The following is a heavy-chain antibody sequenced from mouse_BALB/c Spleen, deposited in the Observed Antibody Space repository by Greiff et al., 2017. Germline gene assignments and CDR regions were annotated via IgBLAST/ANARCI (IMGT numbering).Heavy chain of an antibody. J-gene: IGHJ4*01. CDR3: ARTIYYGPYYAMDY. V-gene: IGHV2-6-7*01. CDR1: GFSLTGYG. D-gene: IGHD2-1*01. CDR2: IWGDGST. Sequence: VMLVESGPGLVAPSQSLSITCTVSGFSLTGYGVNWVRQPPGKGLEWLGMIWGDGSTDYNSALKSRLSISKDNSKSQVFLKMNSLQTDDTARYYCARTIYYGPYYAMDYWGQGTSVTVSS.